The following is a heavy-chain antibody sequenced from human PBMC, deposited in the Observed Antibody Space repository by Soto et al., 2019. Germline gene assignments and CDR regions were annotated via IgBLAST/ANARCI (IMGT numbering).Heavy chain of an antibody. CDR3: AHRGYGDYPRDNWFDP. CDR1: GFSRRTSGRG. J-gene: IGHJ5*02. CDR2: IYWNDDE. Sequence: QITLKESGPTLVKPTQTLTLTCSFSGFSRRTSGRGVGWIRQPPVKALEWLALIYWNDDERYSPSLKNRVTITKNTYKNQVVLTMTNMDPVDTATYYCAHRGYGDYPRDNWFDPWGQGTLVTVSS. V-gene: IGHV2-5*01. D-gene: IGHD4-17*01.